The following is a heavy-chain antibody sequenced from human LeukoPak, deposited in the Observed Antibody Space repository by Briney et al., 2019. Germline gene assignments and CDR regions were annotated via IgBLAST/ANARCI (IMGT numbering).Heavy chain of an antibody. J-gene: IGHJ4*02. D-gene: IGHD6-19*01. Sequence: GGSLRLSCAASGFTFIDYDMHWVRQVIGKGLEWVSAIGIRGDTHYSGSVKGRFTIPRENAESSLYLQMNSLRAEDTAVYYCARGGIQVSGIDEFDYWGQGTLVTVSS. V-gene: IGHV3-13*01. CDR2: IGIRGDT. CDR3: ARGGIQVSGIDEFDY. CDR1: GFTFIDYD.